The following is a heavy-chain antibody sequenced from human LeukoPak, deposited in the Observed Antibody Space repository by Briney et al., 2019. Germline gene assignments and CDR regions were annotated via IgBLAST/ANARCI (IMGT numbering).Heavy chain of an antibody. CDR3: ARGPIVVVEAATGDGSWFDP. Sequence: PSETLSLPCAVYGGSDSGYHLSWIRQPPGKELQWIGEINHSGSTNYNPSLKSRVTISVDTSKNQFSLKLSSVTAADTAVYYCARGPIVVVEAATGDGSWFDPWGQGTLVTVSS. V-gene: IGHV4-34*01. CDR1: GGSDSGYH. D-gene: IGHD2-15*01. J-gene: IGHJ5*02. CDR2: INHSGST.